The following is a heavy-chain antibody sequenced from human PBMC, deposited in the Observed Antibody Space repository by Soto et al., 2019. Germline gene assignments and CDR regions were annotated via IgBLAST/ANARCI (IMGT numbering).Heavy chain of an antibody. CDR2: ISYDGSNK. CDR3: AKERMEQYQLLPFFDY. D-gene: IGHD2-2*01. CDR1: GFSFSSYG. V-gene: IGHV3-30*18. J-gene: IGHJ4*02. Sequence: GGSVRLSCAASGFSFSSYGMHWLRQAAGKGLEWVAVISYDGSNKYYADSVRGRFTISRDNSKNTLYLQMNSLRPEDTAVFYCAKERMEQYQLLPFFDYWGQGTLVTVSS.